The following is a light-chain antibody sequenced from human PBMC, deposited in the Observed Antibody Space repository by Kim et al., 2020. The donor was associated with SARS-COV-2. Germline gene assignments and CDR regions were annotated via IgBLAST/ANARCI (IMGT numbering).Light chain of an antibody. J-gene: IGLJ2*01. CDR3: ATWDDSLSGPV. CDR2: GNY. Sequence: GQTVTISCSGSNSNIGSNTVNWYQQFPGTAPKRLIYGNYQRPSGVPDRFSGSRSGTSASLAISGLQSEDEADYYCATWDDSLSGPVFGGGTKVTVL. V-gene: IGLV1-44*01. CDR1: NSNIGSNT.